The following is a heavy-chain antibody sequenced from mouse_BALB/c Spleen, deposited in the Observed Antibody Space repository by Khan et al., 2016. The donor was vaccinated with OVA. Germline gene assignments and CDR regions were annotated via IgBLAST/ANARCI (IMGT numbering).Heavy chain of an antibody. CDR3: ARNYDYDEGLAY. Sequence: QVQLKQSGPGLVQPSQSLSITCTVSGFSLTTYGVHWVRQSPGKGLEWLGVIWSGGSTDYNAPFISRLRIRKDSSKSQVFFKMNSLQVNDTAIYYCARNYDYDEGLAYWGQGTLVTVSA. CDR2: IWSGGST. J-gene: IGHJ3*01. D-gene: IGHD2-4*01. V-gene: IGHV2-2*02. CDR1: GFSLTTYG.